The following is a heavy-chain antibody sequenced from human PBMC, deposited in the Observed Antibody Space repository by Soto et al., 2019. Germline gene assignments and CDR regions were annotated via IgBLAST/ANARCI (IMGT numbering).Heavy chain of an antibody. J-gene: IGHJ6*03. V-gene: IGHV6-1*01. CDR1: GDSVSSNSAA. CDR2: TYYRSKWYN. Sequence: SQTLSLTCAISGDSVSSNSAAWNWIRQSPSRGLEWLGRTYYRSKWYNDYAVSVKSRITINPDTSKNQFSLQLNSVTPEDTAVYYCARAWGRAITINIVVVPAAPLTYYYMDVWGKGTTVTVSS. D-gene: IGHD2-2*01. CDR3: ARAWGRAITINIVVVPAAPLTYYYMDV.